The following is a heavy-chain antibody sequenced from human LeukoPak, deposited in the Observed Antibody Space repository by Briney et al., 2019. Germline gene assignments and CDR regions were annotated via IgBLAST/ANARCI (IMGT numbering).Heavy chain of an antibody. J-gene: IGHJ4*02. D-gene: IGHD3-3*01. V-gene: IGHV4-34*01. CDR1: GGSFSGYY. Sequence: PSETLSLTCAVYGGSFSGYYWSWIRQPPGKGLEWIGSIYYSGSTHHNPSLKSRVTISVDTSKNQFSLKLSSVTAADTAVYYCARHDVTIFGVVSATHFDYWGQGTLVTVSS. CDR2: IYYSGST. CDR3: ARHDVTIFGVVSATHFDY.